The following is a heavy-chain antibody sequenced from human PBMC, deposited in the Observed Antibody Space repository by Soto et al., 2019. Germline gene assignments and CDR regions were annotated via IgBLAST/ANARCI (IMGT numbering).Heavy chain of an antibody. V-gene: IGHV1-18*01. J-gene: IGHJ6*02. CDR3: ASSYCGGDCSVLYYYYGMDV. D-gene: IGHD2-21*02. Sequence: QVQLVQSGAEVKKPGASVKVSCKASGYTFSSYGISWVRQAPGQGLGWMGWISAYNGNTNYAQKLQGRVTMTTDTSTSTAYMELRCLRSDDTAVYYCASSYCGGDCSVLYYYYGMDVWGQGTTVTVSS. CDR2: ISAYNGNT. CDR1: GYTFSSYG.